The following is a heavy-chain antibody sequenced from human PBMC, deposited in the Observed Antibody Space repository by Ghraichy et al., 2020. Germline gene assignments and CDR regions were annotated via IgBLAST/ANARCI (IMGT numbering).Heavy chain of an antibody. Sequence: TLSLTCAVSGGSISSGGYSWSWIRQPPGKGLEWIGYIYHSGSTYYNPSLKSRVTISVDRSKNQFSLKLSSVTAADTAVYYCARGEWELPFDYWGQGTLVTVSS. J-gene: IGHJ4*02. D-gene: IGHD1-26*01. CDR1: GGSISSGGYS. V-gene: IGHV4-30-2*01. CDR3: ARGEWELPFDY. CDR2: IYHSGST.